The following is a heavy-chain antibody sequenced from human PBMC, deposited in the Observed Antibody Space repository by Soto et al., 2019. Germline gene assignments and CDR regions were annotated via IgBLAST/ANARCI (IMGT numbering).Heavy chain of an antibody. CDR2: IYPGDSDT. D-gene: IGHD2-2*01. CDR3: ARVGDIVVVPAGAYYGMDV. Sequence: GESLKISCKGSGYSFTSYWIGWVCQMPGKGLEWMGIIYPGDSDTRYSPSFQGQVTISADKSISTAYLQWSSLKASDTAMYYCARVGDIVVVPAGAYYGMDVWGQGTTVTVSS. CDR1: GYSFTSYW. V-gene: IGHV5-51*01. J-gene: IGHJ6*02.